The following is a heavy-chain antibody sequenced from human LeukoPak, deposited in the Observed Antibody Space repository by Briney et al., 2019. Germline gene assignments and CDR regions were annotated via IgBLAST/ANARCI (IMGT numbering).Heavy chain of an antibody. CDR1: GGSFSGYY. CDR3: ARRDRPGMLDY. V-gene: IGHV4-34*01. J-gene: IGHJ4*02. D-gene: IGHD2-8*01. Sequence: SETLSLTCAVYGGSFSGYYWSWMRQPPGKGLEWIGEINHSGSTNYNPSLKSRVTISVDTSKNQFSLKLSSVTAADTAVYYCARRDRPGMLDYWGQGTLVTVSS. CDR2: INHSGST.